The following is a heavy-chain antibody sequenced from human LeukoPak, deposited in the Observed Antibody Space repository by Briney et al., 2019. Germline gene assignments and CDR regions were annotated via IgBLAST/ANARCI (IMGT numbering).Heavy chain of an antibody. J-gene: IGHJ1*01. V-gene: IGHV3-23*01. CDR1: GFTFSSYA. CDR2: ISGSGGSTI. CDR3: ARDSYYYDSSGLITEYFQH. D-gene: IGHD3-22*01. Sequence: GGSLRLSCAASGFTFSSYAMSWVRQAPGKGLEWVSAISGSGGSTIYYADSVKGRFTISRDNAKNSLYLQMNSLRAEDTAVYYCARDSYYYDSSGLITEYFQHWGQGTLVTVSS.